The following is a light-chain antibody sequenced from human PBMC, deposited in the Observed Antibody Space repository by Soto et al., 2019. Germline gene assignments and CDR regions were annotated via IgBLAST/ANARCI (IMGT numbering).Light chain of an antibody. CDR3: QQRRSSLT. Sequence: TVLTQSPATLSLSPGERATLSCRASQSVDTYLAWYQQKSGRAPRLLIYDVSKRATGIPPRFSGSGAGTDFTLTIRSLEPEDSATYYCQQRRSSLTFGGGTKVEIK. V-gene: IGKV3D-11*02. CDR1: QSVDTY. CDR2: DVS. J-gene: IGKJ4*01.